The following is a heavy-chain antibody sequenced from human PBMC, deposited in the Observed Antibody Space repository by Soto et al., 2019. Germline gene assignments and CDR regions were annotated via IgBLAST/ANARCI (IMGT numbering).Heavy chain of an antibody. CDR3: VRYDRINMKPYSPEGFHI. V-gene: IGHV4-30-2*01. CDR2: IYHSGNI. D-gene: IGHD3-3*02. Sequence: PSETLSLTCAVSGGSISSGGYSWSWIRQPPGKGLEWIGYIYHSGNIYYNPSLTSRVTISVDTSKNQFSLRLSPVTAADTGVYYCVRYDRINMKPYSPEGFHIWGQGTMVTVSS. J-gene: IGHJ3*02. CDR1: GGSISSGGYS.